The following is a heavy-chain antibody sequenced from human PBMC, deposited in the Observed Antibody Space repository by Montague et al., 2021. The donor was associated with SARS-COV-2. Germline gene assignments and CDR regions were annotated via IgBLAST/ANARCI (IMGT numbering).Heavy chain of an antibody. D-gene: IGHD3/OR15-3a*01. CDR2: IYYSGST. J-gene: IGHJ5*02. V-gene: IGHV4-59*05. CDR3: ARGLVGWFDP. CDR1: GGSISSYY. Sequence: SETLSLTCTVSGGSISSYYWSWIRQPPGKGLEWIGSIYYSGSTYYNPSLKSRVTISVDTSKNQFSLKLSSVTAADTAVYYCARGLVGWFDPWGQGTLVTVSS.